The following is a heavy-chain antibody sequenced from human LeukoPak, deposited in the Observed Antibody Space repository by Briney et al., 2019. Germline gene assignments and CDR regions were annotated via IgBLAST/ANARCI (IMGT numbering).Heavy chain of an antibody. Sequence: GGSLRLSCATSGFTFSDYPMNWVRQAPGKGLEWVSNIRTSTEGANYAIYADSVKGRVTFSRDDAKNTLYLHMHSLRDDDTAVYYCAKVGWTKTPHSHDAFDIWGQGTMVTVSS. CDR2: IRTSTEGANYA. D-gene: IGHD3/OR15-3a*01. J-gene: IGHJ3*02. CDR1: GFTFSDYP. V-gene: IGHV3-48*02. CDR3: AKVGWTKTPHSHDAFDI.